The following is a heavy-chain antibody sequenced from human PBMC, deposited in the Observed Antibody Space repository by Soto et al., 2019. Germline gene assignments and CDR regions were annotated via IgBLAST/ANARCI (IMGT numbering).Heavy chain of an antibody. CDR3: ASKRLYFYCLDV. J-gene: IGHJ6*02. CDR2: IMQDGSDK. D-gene: IGHD6-25*01. CDR1: GFSLSTSW. Sequence: EVQLVESGGGLVQPGGSLRLSCTASGFSLSTSWMTWVRQAPGKGLEWVANIMQDGSDKYYVDSVKGRFTISRDNDKNSLYLQMTSLRAEDTAVYYCASKRLYFYCLDVWGQGTTVTVSS. V-gene: IGHV3-7*01.